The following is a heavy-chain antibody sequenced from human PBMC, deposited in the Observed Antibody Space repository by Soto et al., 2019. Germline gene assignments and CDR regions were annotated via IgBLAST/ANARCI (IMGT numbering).Heavy chain of an antibody. Sequence: ETLSLTCTVSGGSISSYYWSWIRQPPGKGLEWIGYIYYSGSTNYNPSLKSRVTISVDTSKNQFSLKLSSVTAADTAVYYCARSRRSSRSRTFDPWGQGTLVTVSS. D-gene: IGHD3-16*02. CDR3: ARSRRSSRSRTFDP. V-gene: IGHV4-59*08. J-gene: IGHJ5*02. CDR2: IYYSGST. CDR1: GGSISSYY.